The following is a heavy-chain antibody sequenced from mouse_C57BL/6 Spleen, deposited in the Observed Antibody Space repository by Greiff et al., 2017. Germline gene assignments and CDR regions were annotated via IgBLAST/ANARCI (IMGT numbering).Heavy chain of an antibody. CDR1: GFTFSSYA. CDR2: ISDGGSYT. CDR3: ARGGLRGWFAY. V-gene: IGHV5-4*01. J-gene: IGHJ3*01. Sequence: EVQVVESGGGLVKPGGSLKLSCAASGFTFSSYAMSWVRQTPEKRLEWVATISDGGSYTYYPDNVKGRFTISRDNAKNNLYLQMSHLKSEDTAMYYCARGGLRGWFAYWGQGTLVTVSA. D-gene: IGHD2-4*01.